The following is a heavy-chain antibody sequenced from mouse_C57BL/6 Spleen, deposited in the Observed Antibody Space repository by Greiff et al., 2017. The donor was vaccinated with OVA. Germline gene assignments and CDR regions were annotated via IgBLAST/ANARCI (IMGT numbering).Heavy chain of an antibody. CDR1: GYTFTSYW. V-gene: IGHV1-64*01. J-gene: IGHJ1*03. D-gene: IGHD6-1*01. CDR2: IHPNSGST. Sequence: QVQLKQPGAELVKPGASVKLSCKASGYTFTSYWMHWVKQRPGQGLEWIGMIHPNSGSTNYNEKFKSKATLTVDKSSSTAYMQLSSLTSEDSAVYYCARGLRYFDVWGTGTTVTVSS. CDR3: ARGLRYFDV.